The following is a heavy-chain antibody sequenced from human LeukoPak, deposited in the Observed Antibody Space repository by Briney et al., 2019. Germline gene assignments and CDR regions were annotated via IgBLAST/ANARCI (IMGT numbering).Heavy chain of an antibody. CDR2: INHSGST. CDR1: GGSISSGGYY. CDR3: ARWERIAAARRRPRFSFQH. Sequence: PSETLSLTCTVSGGSISSGGYYWSWIRQPPGKGLEWIGEINHSGSTNYNPSLKSRVTISVDTSKNQFSLKLSSVTAADTAVYYCARWERIAAARRRPRFSFQHWGQGTLVTVSS. D-gene: IGHD6-13*01. V-gene: IGHV4-39*07. J-gene: IGHJ1*01.